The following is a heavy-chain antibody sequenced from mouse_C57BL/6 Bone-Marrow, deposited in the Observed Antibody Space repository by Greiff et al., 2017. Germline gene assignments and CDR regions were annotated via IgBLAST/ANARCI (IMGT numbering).Heavy chain of an antibody. CDR3: VTPLLRYRNYYAMDY. V-gene: IGHV10-1*01. CDR1: GFSFNTYA. J-gene: IGHJ4*01. CDR2: IRSKSNNYAT. Sequence: EVMLVESGGGLVQPKGSLKLSCAASGFSFNTYAMNWVRQAPGKGLEWVARIRSKSNNYATYYADSVKDRFTISRDDSESMLYLQMNNLKTEDTAMYYCVTPLLRYRNYYAMDYWGQGTSVTVSS. D-gene: IGHD1-1*01.